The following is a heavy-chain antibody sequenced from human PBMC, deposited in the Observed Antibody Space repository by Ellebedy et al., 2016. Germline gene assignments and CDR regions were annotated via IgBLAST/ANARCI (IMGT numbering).Heavy chain of an antibody. D-gene: IGHD2-21*02. CDR2: IVSSGST. CDR1: GGSISDYF. Sequence: SETLSLTCIVSGGSISDYFWSWIRQPAGKGLEWIGRIVSSGSTNYNPSLKSRVSMSVDTSNNQFSLNLNSVTAADTAVYYCARGVTPHFDYWGQGILVTVSS. CDR3: ARGVTPHFDY. V-gene: IGHV4-4*07. J-gene: IGHJ4*02.